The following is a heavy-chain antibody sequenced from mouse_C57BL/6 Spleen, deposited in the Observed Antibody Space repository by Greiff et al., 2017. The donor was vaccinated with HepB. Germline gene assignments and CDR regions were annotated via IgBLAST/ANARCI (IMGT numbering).Heavy chain of an antibody. Sequence: DVMLVESGGGLVKPGGSLKLSCAASGFTFSDYGMHWVRQAPEKGLEWVAYISSGSSTIYYADTVKGRFTISRDNAKNTLFLQMTSLRSEDTAMYYCARRDYDYDFYAMDYWGQGTSVTVSS. CDR1: GFTFSDYG. V-gene: IGHV5-17*01. D-gene: IGHD2-4*01. J-gene: IGHJ4*01. CDR2: ISSGSSTI. CDR3: ARRDYDYDFYAMDY.